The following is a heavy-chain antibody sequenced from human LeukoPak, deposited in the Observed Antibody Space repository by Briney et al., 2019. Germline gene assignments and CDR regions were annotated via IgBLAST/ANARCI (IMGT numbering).Heavy chain of an antibody. D-gene: IGHD3-22*01. V-gene: IGHV3-48*01. Sequence: GGSLRLSCAASGFTFSSYSMNWVRQAPGKGLEWVSYISTGSSTIYYADSVKGRFTISRDNAKNSLYLQMNSLGAEDTAVYYCARVGRYTSGYCFDYWGQGTLVTVSS. CDR2: ISTGSSTI. CDR3: ARVGRYTSGYCFDY. J-gene: IGHJ4*02. CDR1: GFTFSSYS.